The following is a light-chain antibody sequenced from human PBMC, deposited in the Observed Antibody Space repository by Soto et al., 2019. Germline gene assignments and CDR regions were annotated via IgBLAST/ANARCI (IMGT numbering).Light chain of an antibody. V-gene: IGKV1-5*01. CDR2: DAS. Sequence: DIQMTQSPSTLSASVGDRFTITCLSSQSISKWLVWYQQKPGKAPKVLIFDASILASGVPSRFSGSGYGTEFTLTISSLQPDDFATYYCQQYNGYSTWTFGQGTKVDIK. CDR3: QQYNGYSTWT. CDR1: QSISKW. J-gene: IGKJ1*01.